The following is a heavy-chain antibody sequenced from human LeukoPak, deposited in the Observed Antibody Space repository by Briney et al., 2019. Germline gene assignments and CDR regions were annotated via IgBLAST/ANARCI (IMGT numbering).Heavy chain of an antibody. J-gene: IGHJ4*02. D-gene: IGHD5-24*01. Sequence: PGGSLRLSCAASGFTFSTYEMNWVRQAPGKGLEWVSHISSSGSTTYYADSVKGRFTISRDNAKNSPYLQMNSLRAEDTAVYYCASPQYYFDYWGQGTLVTVSS. CDR1: GFTFSTYE. V-gene: IGHV3-48*03. CDR3: ASPQYYFDY. CDR2: ISSSGSTT.